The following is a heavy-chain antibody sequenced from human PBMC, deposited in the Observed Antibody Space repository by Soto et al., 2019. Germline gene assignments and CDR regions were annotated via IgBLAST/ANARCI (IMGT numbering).Heavy chain of an antibody. CDR2: IYPCNSSP. CDR1: GYSFTSYW. J-gene: IGHJ3*02. Sequence: GGSLKLYCKGSGYSFTSYWIPWVRQMPAQALEWMGGIYPCNSSPRYSLSFKVQITFSAYKSISTAYLQWSSLKASDTALYVFAICHYEGSGLDAFDIWGQGTMVTVSS. D-gene: IGHD3-10*01. CDR3: AICHYEGSGLDAFDI. V-gene: IGHV5-51*01.